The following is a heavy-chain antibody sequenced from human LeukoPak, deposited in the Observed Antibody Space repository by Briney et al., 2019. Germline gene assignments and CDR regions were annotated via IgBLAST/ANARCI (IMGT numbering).Heavy chain of an antibody. CDR2: ISHGSTRI. CDR3: TRDPGNSYAMDY. CDR1: GFTFSTYS. J-gene: IGHJ4*02. V-gene: IGHV3-48*01. D-gene: IGHD3-16*01. Sequence: PGGSLRLSCAASGFTFSTYSMNWVRQAPGKGLEWISYISHGSTRIFYADSVEGRFTVSRDDAKNALFLQMNSLRVEDTAVYYCTRDPGNSYAMDYWGQGTLVIVSS.